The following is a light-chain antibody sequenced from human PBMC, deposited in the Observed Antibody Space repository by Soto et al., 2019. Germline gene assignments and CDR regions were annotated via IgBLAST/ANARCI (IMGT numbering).Light chain of an antibody. V-gene: IGLV2-8*01. CDR3: SSYAGSSNLGV. J-gene: IGLJ2*01. CDR1: SSDVGGYNY. CDR2: EVS. Sequence: QSALTQPPSASGYPGQSVTISCTGTSSDVGGYNYVSWYQQHPGKAPKLMIYEVSKRPSGVPDRFSGSKSGNTASLTVSGLQAEDEADYYCSSYAGSSNLGVFGGGTKLTVL.